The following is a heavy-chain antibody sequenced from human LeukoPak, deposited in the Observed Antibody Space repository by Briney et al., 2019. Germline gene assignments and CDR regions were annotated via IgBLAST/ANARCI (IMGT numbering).Heavy chain of an antibody. CDR3: ARRLWAYCGGDCYAQFFDP. D-gene: IGHD2-21*02. Sequence: ASVKVSCKASGYTFTSYYMHWVRQAPGQGLEWMGIINPSGGSTSYAQKFQGRVTMTRDTPTSTVYMELSSLRSEDTAVYYCARRLWAYCGGDCYAQFFDPWGQGTLVTVSS. CDR1: GYTFTSYY. J-gene: IGHJ5*02. CDR2: INPSGGST. V-gene: IGHV1-46*01.